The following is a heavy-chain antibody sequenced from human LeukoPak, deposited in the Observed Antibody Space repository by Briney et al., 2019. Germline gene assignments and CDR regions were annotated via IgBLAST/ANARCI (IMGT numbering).Heavy chain of an antibody. D-gene: IGHD3-22*01. CDR3: ARQYYYDSSGYSGNWFDP. Sequence: GGSLRLPCAASGFTFSSYSMNWVRQAPGKGLEWVSSISSSSSYIYYADSVKGRFTISRDNAKNSLYLQMNSLRAEDTAVYYCARQYYYDSSGYSGNWFDPWGQGTLVTVSS. J-gene: IGHJ5*02. CDR2: ISSSSSYI. V-gene: IGHV3-21*01. CDR1: GFTFSSYS.